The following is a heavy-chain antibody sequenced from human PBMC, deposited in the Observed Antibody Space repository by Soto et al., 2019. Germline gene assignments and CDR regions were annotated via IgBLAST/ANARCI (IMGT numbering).Heavy chain of an antibody. CDR2: IYYSGST. Sequence: SETLSLTCTVYGGSISSYYWSWIRQPPGKGLEWIGYIYYSGSTNYNPSLKSRVTISVDTSKNQFSLKLSSVTAADTAVYYCARAGPQYSSSWFYFDYWGQGTLVTVSS. CDR3: ARAGPQYSSSWFYFDY. V-gene: IGHV4-59*01. CDR1: GGSISSYY. J-gene: IGHJ4*02. D-gene: IGHD6-13*01.